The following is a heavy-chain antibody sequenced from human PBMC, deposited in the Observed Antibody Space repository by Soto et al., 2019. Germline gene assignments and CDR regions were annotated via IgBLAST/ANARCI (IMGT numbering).Heavy chain of an antibody. D-gene: IGHD6-13*01. CDR1: GFTFSSYQ. J-gene: IGHJ4*02. V-gene: IGHV3-21*01. CDR3: ARDPPYSSSWSYFDY. CDR2: ITSTGSYI. Sequence: GGSLRLSCAASGFTFSSYQMNWVRQAPGKGLEWLSSITSTGSYIYYADSVKGRFTISRDNAGSSLFLQMNSLRAEDTAMYYCARDPPYSSSWSYFDYWGQGTLVTVS.